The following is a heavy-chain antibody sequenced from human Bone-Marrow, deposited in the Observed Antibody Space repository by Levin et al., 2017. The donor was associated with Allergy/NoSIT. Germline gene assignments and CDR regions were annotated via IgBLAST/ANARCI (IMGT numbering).Heavy chain of an antibody. J-gene: IGHJ4*02. CDR2: TSYVGSDE. CDR1: GFTFSRYG. V-gene: IGHV3-30*03. Sequence: GGSLRLSCAASGFTFSRYGMHWVRQAPGKGLEWVAVTSYVGSDEYYADSVKGRFTISRDNSKNTLYLQMNSLKPEDTALYYCATGSFDNWGQGTLVTVSS. CDR3: ATGSFDN.